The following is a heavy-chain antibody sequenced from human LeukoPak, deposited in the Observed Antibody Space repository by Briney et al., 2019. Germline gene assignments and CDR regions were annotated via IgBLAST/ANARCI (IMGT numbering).Heavy chain of an antibody. CDR1: GYSFNIYE. V-gene: IGHV1-8*01. CDR2: VNPNSGDT. CDR3: SRGPRFDP. J-gene: IGHJ5*02. Sequence: ASVKVSCKTSGYSFNIYEINWVRQGTGQGLEWMGWVNPNSGDTDYAQKFQGRLTMTRNTSISTAYMELSGLRLEDTAVYYCSRGPRFDPWGQGTQVTVSS.